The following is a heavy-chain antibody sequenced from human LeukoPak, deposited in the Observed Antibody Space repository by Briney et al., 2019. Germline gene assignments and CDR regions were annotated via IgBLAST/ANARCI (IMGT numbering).Heavy chain of an antibody. D-gene: IGHD2-2*01. CDR2: IIPILGIA. V-gene: IGHV1-69*04. CDR3: AHALQVREVVN. J-gene: IGHJ4*02. CDR1: GGTFSSYA. Sequence: SVKVSCKASGGTFSSYAISWVRQAPGQGLEWMGRIIPILGIANYAQKFQGRVTITADKSTSTAYMELSSLRSEDTAVYYCAHALQVREVVNWGQGTLVTVSS.